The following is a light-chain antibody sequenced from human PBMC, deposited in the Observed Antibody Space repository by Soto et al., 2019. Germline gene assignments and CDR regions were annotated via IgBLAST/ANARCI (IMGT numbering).Light chain of an antibody. J-gene: IGKJ1*01. Sequence: DIQMTQSPSTLSASVGDRVTITCRASQSMNDWLAWYQQKPGKAPKVLIYDASRLQSGVPSRFSGRGSGTEFTLTIDSPQPDDVATYYCLRYNAFTQTFGQGTKVEI. CDR1: QSMNDW. CDR2: DAS. CDR3: LRYNAFTQT. V-gene: IGKV1-5*01.